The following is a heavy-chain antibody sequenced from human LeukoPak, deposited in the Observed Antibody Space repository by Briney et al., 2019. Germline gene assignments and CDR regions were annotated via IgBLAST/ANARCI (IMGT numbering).Heavy chain of an antibody. D-gene: IGHD3-10*01. CDR1: GFTFSNYA. J-gene: IGHJ3*02. Sequence: GGSLRLSCAVSGFTFSNYAMNWVRQAPGKGLEWVSCISNIGGTTYYADSVKGRFTISRDNSKKTLYLQMNSLRAEDTAVYYCAKVRGPGTYYNVQDASDIWGQGTVVTVSS. CDR2: ISNIGGTT. V-gene: IGHV3-23*01. CDR3: AKVRGPGTYYNVQDASDI.